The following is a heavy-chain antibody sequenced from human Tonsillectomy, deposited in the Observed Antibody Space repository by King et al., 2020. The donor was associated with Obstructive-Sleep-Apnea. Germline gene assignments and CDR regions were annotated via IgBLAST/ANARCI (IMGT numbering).Heavy chain of an antibody. CDR2: IYYSGST. Sequence: QLQESGPGLVKPSETLSLTCTVSGDSVSSYYWSWIRQPPGKGLEWIGYIYYSGSTSYNPSLKTRVTISVDTSKNQFSLRLSSVTAADTAVYYCARLPYYDILTGHLWGQGTLVTVSS. CDR1: GDSVSSYY. CDR3: ARLPYYDILTGHL. V-gene: IGHV4-59*08. D-gene: IGHD3-9*01. J-gene: IGHJ4*02.